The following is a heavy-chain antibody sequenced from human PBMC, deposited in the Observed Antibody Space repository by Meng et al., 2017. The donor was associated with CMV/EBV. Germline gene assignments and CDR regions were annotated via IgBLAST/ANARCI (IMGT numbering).Heavy chain of an antibody. V-gene: IGHV1-18*01. D-gene: IGHD2-2*01. Sequence: ASVKVSCKASGYTFTSYGISWVRQAPGQGLEWMGWISAYNGNTNNAQKLQGRVTMTTDTSTSTAYMELRSLRSDDTAVYYCARNSGGQDIVVVPAAIDLDYWGQGTLVTVSS. CDR3: ARNSGGQDIVVVPAAIDLDY. CDR1: GYTFTSYG. CDR2: ISAYNGNT. J-gene: IGHJ4*02.